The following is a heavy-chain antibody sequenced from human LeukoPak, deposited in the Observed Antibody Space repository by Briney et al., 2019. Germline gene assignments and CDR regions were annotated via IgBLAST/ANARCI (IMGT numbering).Heavy chain of an antibody. CDR2: IYYSGST. D-gene: IGHD3-9*01. CDR1: GGSISSGDYY. V-gene: IGHV4-30-4*08. CDR3: ARAGYDILTGYCGAFDI. J-gene: IGHJ3*02. Sequence: SETLSLTCTVSGGSISSGDYYWSWIRQPPGKGLEWIGYIYYSGSTYYNPSLKSRVTISVDTSKNQFSLKLSSVTAADTAVYYCARAGYDILTGYCGAFDIWGQGTMVTVSS.